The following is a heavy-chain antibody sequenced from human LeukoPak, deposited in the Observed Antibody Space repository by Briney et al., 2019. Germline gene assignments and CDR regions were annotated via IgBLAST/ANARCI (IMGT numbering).Heavy chain of an antibody. Sequence: GGSLRLSCAASGFTFSSYAMHWVRQAPGKGLVWVSAISGSGGSTYYADSVKGRFTISRDNSKNTLYLQMNSLRAEDTAVYYCAKDTRILLYGYFDYWGQGTLVTVSS. V-gene: IGHV3-23*01. CDR2: ISGSGGST. J-gene: IGHJ4*02. CDR1: GFTFSSYA. CDR3: AKDTRILLYGYFDY. D-gene: IGHD4-17*01.